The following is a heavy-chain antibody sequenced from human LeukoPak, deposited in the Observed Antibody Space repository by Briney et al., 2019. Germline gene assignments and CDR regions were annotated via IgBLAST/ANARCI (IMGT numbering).Heavy chain of an antibody. J-gene: IGHJ4*02. CDR2: IYYSGST. D-gene: IGHD1-26*01. V-gene: IGHV4-39*07. Sequence: SETLSLTCTVSGGSISSSSYSWGWIRQPPGKGLEWIGGIYYSGSTYYTPSLKSRVTISVDTSKNQFSLKLSSVTAADTAVYYCARDLVGATFFDYWGQGTLVTVSS. CDR1: GGSISSSSYS. CDR3: ARDLVGATFFDY.